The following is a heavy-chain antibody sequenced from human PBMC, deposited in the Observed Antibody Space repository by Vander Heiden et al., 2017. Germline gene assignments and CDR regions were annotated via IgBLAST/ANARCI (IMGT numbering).Heavy chain of an antibody. CDR2: IYYSGST. CDR1: GGSISSGNYY. D-gene: IGHD3-10*01. CDR3: ARHHYHGSGSYFPFQH. V-gene: IGHV4-39*01. Sequence: QLQLQESGPGLVKPSETLSLTCTVSGGSISSGNYYWGWIRQPPGKELEWIGSIYYSGSTHDNPSLKSRVTMSVDASKNQFSLNLRSVTAADTAVYYCARHHYHGSGSYFPFQHWGQGTLVTVSS. J-gene: IGHJ1*01.